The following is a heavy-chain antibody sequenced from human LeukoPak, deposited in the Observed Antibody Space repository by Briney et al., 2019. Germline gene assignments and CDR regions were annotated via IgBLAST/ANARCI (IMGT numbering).Heavy chain of an antibody. CDR3: AKGPTAAADTRYYYYYMDV. J-gene: IGHJ6*03. V-gene: IGHV3-23*01. D-gene: IGHD6-13*01. Sequence: GGSLRLSCAASGFTFSSYAMSWVRQAPGKGLEWVSAISDSGGSTYYADSVKGRFTISRDNSKNTLYLQMNSLRAEDTAVYYCAKGPTAAADTRYYYYYMDVWGKGTTVTVSS. CDR1: GFTFSSYA. CDR2: ISDSGGST.